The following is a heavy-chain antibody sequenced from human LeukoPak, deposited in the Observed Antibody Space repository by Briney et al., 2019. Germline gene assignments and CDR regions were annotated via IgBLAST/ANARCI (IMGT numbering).Heavy chain of an antibody. CDR1: AFTFSSYA. Sequence: SLRLSCAASAFTFSSYAMSCVRQPAGEWLEWDSSIRGSGGSTYYADSVKGRFTISRDNSKNTLYLQMNSLRAEDTAVYYCAKVRYYDFWSGYPNYWGQGTLVTVSS. J-gene: IGHJ4*02. CDR3: AKVRYYDFWSGYPNY. D-gene: IGHD3-3*01. V-gene: IGHV3-23*01. CDR2: IRGSGGST.